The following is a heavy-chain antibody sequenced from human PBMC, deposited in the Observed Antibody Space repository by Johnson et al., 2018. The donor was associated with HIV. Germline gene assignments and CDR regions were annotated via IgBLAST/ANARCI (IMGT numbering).Heavy chain of an antibody. V-gene: IGHV3-23*04. CDR2: ISGRGGST. D-gene: IGHD3-10*01. CDR1: GFTFSSYA. Sequence: VQLVESGGGLVQPGGSLRLSCAAYGFTFSSYAMNWVRQAPGKGLEWVSAISGRGGSTYYADSVKGRFPISRDNSKNTMYLQMNSLRVEDTAVYYCARDFGYYYGRWAFDIWGQGTMVTVSS. J-gene: IGHJ3*02. CDR3: ARDFGYYYGRWAFDI.